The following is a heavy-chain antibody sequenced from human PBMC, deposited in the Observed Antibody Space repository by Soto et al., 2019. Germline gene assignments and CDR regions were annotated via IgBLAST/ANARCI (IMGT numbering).Heavy chain of an antibody. J-gene: IGHJ5*02. V-gene: IGHV1-24*01. CDR2: FDPEDGET. Sequence: ASVKVSCKVSGYTLTELSMHWVRQAPGKGLEWMGGFDPEDGETIYAQKFQGRVTMTEDTSTDTAYMELSSLRSEDTAVYYCATVVCSTSCYWVRYNWFDPWGQGTLVTVSS. D-gene: IGHD2-2*01. CDR3: ATVVCSTSCYWVRYNWFDP. CDR1: GYTLTELS.